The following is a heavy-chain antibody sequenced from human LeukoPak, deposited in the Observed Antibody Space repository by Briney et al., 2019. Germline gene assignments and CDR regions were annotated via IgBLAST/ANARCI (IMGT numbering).Heavy chain of an antibody. CDR3: AEDPSWDYGSGTIDY. CDR2: ISGSGGST. J-gene: IGHJ4*02. Sequence: PGGSLRLSRAASGFTFSSYAMSWVRQAPGKGLEWVSAISGSGGSTYYADSVKGRFTISRDNSKNTLYLQMNSLRAEDTAVYYCAEDPSWDYGSGTIDYWGQGTLVTVSS. V-gene: IGHV3-23*01. D-gene: IGHD3-10*01. CDR1: GFTFSSYA.